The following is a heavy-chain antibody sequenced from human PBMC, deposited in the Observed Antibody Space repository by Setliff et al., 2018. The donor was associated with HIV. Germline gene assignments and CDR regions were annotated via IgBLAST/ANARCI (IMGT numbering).Heavy chain of an antibody. V-gene: IGHV3-23*01. D-gene: IGHD5-18*01. CDR1: GFTFSDYW. J-gene: IGHJ4*02. Sequence: GSLRLSCAASGFTFSDYWMSWVRQAPGKGLEWVSALSTSGDSTYYADSVKGRFTISRDNSKNTRYLQMNSLRAEDTAVYYCAKDNTWIPNGFDYWGQGTLVTVSS. CDR3: AKDNTWIPNGFDY. CDR2: LSTSGDST.